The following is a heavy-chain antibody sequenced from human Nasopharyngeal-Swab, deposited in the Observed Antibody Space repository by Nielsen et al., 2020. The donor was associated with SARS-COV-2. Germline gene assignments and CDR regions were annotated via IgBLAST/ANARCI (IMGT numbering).Heavy chain of an antibody. Sequence: SETLSLTCTVSGGSISSSSYYWGWIRQPPGKGLEWIGSIYYSGSTYYNPSLKSRVTISADTSKNQFSLKLSSVTAADTAVYYCARHQWFGESVADYWGQGTLVTVSS. D-gene: IGHD3-10*01. CDR1: GGSISSSSYY. CDR2: IYYSGST. J-gene: IGHJ4*02. V-gene: IGHV4-39*01. CDR3: ARHQWFGESVADY.